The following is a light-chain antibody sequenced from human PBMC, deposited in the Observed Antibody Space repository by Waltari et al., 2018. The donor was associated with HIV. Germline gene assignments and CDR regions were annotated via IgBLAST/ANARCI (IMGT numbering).Light chain of an antibody. Sequence: QSVLTKPPSASGTPGQRVTISWSGSRSNIGDNSRYLYQQLQGTATKLLIYRNYQRPSGVPDRFSGSKSGTSASLAISGLRSEDEGDFYCASWDDSLRNWVFGGGTKLTVL. V-gene: IGLV1-47*01. J-gene: IGLJ3*02. CDR1: RSNIGDNS. CDR2: RNY. CDR3: ASWDDSLRNWV.